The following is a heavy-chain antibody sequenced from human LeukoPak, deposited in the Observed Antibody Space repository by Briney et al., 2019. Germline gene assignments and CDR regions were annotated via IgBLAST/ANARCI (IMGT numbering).Heavy chain of an antibody. Sequence: RASVKVSCKASGGTFSSYAISWVRQAPGQGLEWMGIINPSGGSTSYAQKFQGRVTMTRDMSTSTVYMELRSLRSEDTAFYYCARNHYDSSGYKYDRYAFDIWGQGTMVTVSS. D-gene: IGHD3-22*01. CDR2: INPSGGST. CDR3: ARNHYDSSGYKYDRYAFDI. V-gene: IGHV1-46*01. J-gene: IGHJ3*02. CDR1: GGTFSSYA.